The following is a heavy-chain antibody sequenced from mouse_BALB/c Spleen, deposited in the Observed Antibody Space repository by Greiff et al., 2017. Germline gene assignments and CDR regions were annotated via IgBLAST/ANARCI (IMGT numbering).Heavy chain of an antibody. V-gene: IGHV14-3*02. D-gene: IGHD1-1*01. Sequence: VHLQQSGAELVKPGASVKLSCTASGFNIKDTYMHWVKQRPEQGLEWIGRIDPANGNTKYDPKFQGKATITADTSSNTAYLQLSSLTSEDTAVYYCARCIITGYFDVWGAGTTVTVSS. J-gene: IGHJ1*01. CDR2: IDPANGNT. CDR3: ARCIITGYFDV. CDR1: GFNIKDTY.